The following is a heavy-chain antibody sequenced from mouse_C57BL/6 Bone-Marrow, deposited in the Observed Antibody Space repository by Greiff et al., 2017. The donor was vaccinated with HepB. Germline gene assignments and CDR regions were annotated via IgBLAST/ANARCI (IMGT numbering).Heavy chain of an antibody. V-gene: IGHV5-9-1*02. D-gene: IGHD1-1*01. CDR3: TRGIITTVVATPYFDV. J-gene: IGHJ1*03. Sequence: EVKVVESGEGLVKPGGSLKLSCAASGFTFSSYAMSWVRQTPEKRLEWVAYISSGGDYIYYADTVKGRFTISRDNARNTLYLQMSSLKSEDTAMYYCTRGIITTVVATPYFDVWGTGTTVTVSS. CDR1: GFTFSSYA. CDR2: ISSGGDYI.